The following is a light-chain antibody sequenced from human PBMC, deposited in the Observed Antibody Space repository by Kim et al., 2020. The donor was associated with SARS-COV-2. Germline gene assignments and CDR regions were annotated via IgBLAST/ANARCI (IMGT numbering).Light chain of an antibody. CDR1: QSVSSN. V-gene: IGKV3-15*01. Sequence: LSVSPGERATLSCRASQSVSSNLAWYQQKPGQAPRLLIYGASTRATGIPAGFSGSGSGTEFTLTISSLQSEDFAVYYCQQYNNGRTFGQGTKLEI. CDR2: GAS. CDR3: QQYNNGRT. J-gene: IGKJ2*01.